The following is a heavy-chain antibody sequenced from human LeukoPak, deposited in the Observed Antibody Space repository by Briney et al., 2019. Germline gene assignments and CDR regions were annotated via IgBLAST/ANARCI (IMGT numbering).Heavy chain of an antibody. V-gene: IGHV4-34*01. CDR1: GGSFSGYY. CDR3: ARTARRYSSSWYRQYYFDY. CDR2: INHSGST. Sequence: SETLSLTCAVYGGSFSGYYWSWIRQPPGKGLEWIGEINHSGSTNYNPSLKGRVTISVDTSKNQFSLKLSSVTAADTAVYYCARTARRYSSSWYRQYYFDYWGQGTLVTVSS. J-gene: IGHJ4*02. D-gene: IGHD6-13*01.